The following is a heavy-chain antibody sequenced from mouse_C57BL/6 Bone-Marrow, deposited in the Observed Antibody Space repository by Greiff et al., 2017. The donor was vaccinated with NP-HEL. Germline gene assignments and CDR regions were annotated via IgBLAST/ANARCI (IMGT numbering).Heavy chain of an antibody. CDR1: GYSFTGYF. CDR2: INPYNGDT. D-gene: IGHD1-1*01. J-gene: IGHJ4*01. Sequence: EVQRVESGPELVQPGDSVKISCKASGYSFTGYFMNWVMQSHGKSLEWIGRINPYNGDTFYNQKFKGKATLTVDKSSSTAHMELRSLTSEDSAGYYCATLLEAMDYWGQGTSVTVSS. V-gene: IGHV1-20*01. CDR3: ATLLEAMDY.